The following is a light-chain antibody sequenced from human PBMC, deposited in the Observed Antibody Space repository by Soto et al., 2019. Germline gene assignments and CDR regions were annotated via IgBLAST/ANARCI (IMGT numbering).Light chain of an antibody. V-gene: IGLV2-23*02. J-gene: IGLJ1*01. CDR1: SSDVGSYNL. CDR3: CSYAGSSTFYV. CDR2: EVS. Sequence: QSALTQPASVSGSPGQSIPISCTGTSSDVGSYNLVSWYQQHPGKAPKLMIYEVSKRPSGVSNRFSGSKSGNTASLTISGLQAEDEADYYCCSYAGSSTFYVFGTGTKLTVL.